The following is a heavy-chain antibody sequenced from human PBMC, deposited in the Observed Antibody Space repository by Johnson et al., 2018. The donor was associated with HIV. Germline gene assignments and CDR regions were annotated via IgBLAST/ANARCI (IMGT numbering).Heavy chain of an antibody. J-gene: IGHJ3*02. CDR3: ARDRGSSWPYDAFDI. CDR2: IYSGGST. CDR1: GFTFSSYA. V-gene: IGHV3-66*01. Sequence: VQLVESGGGLVQPGGSLRLSCAASGFTFSSYAMHWVRQAPGKGLEWVSVIYSGGSTYYADSVKGRFTISRDNSKNTLYLQMNSLRAEDTAVYYCARDRGSSWPYDAFDIWGKGTMVTVSS. D-gene: IGHD6-13*01.